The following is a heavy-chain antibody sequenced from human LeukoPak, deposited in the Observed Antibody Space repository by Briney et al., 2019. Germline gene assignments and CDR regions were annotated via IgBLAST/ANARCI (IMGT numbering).Heavy chain of an antibody. CDR2: ISGSGGST. Sequence: GGSLGLSCAASGFTFSSYFMSWVRQAPGKGLEWVSTISGSGGSTYYTDSVKGRFTISRDNSKNTLYLQMNSLRAEDTAVYYCAKYLSGRYSGLDYWGQETLVTVSS. J-gene: IGHJ4*02. D-gene: IGHD1-26*01. CDR3: AKYLSGRYSGLDY. CDR1: GFTFSSYF. V-gene: IGHV3-23*01.